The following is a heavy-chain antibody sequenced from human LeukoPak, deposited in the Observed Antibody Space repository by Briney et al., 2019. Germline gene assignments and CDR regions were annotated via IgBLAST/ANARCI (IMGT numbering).Heavy chain of an antibody. CDR2: ISGSGGST. J-gene: IGHJ4*02. Sequence: GGSLRLSCAAAGFTFTSYAMSWVRQAPGKGLEWVSAISGSGGSTYYADSVKGRFTISRDNSKNTLYLQMNTLRAEDTAVYYCANFRPVTSVAGTIFHYWGQGTLVTVSS. CDR1: GFTFTSYA. CDR3: ANFRPVTSVAGTIFHY. V-gene: IGHV3-23*01. D-gene: IGHD6-19*01.